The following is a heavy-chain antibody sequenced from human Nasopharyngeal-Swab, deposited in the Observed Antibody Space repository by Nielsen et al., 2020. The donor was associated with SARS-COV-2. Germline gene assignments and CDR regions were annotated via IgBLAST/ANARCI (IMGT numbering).Heavy chain of an antibody. V-gene: IGHV5-51*01. CDR1: GYNFATYW. D-gene: IGHD6-13*01. CDR3: ARLPMRAASGRGAFDI. Sequence: GESLKISCKASGYNFATYWFGWVRQMPGEGLRWMGLIYPGDSDTRYSPSLQGQVTISADRSITTAYLQWSSLKASDTAMYYCARLPMRAASGRGAFDIWGQGTMVTVSS. J-gene: IGHJ3*02. CDR2: IYPGDSDT.